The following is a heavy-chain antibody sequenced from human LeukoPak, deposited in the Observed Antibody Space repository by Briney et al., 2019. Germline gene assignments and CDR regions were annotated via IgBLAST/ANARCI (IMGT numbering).Heavy chain of an antibody. J-gene: IGHJ4*02. D-gene: IGHD6-6*01. CDR1: GFTFRSYD. Sequence: PGGSLRLSCAASGFTFRSYDMHWVRQAPGKGLEWMVVISYDGSSKYYADSVKGRFSISRDNSKNTLYLQMNSLRVEDTAVYYCARDDSSSLSVWGQGTLVTVSS. V-gene: IGHV3-30*04. CDR3: ARDDSSSLSV. CDR2: ISYDGSSK.